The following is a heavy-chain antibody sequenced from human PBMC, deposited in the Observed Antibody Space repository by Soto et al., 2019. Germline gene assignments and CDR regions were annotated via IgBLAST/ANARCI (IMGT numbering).Heavy chain of an antibody. V-gene: IGHV1-69*13. J-gene: IGHJ4*02. D-gene: IGHD3-10*01. CDR1: GDTFSGYP. CDR3: ARDGGFGELKY. CDR2: IIPAFGTT. Sequence: SVKVSCKASGDTFSGYPINWVRQAPGEGLEWMGRIIPAFGTTNDAQRFEGRVTFTADESTNTAYMELRGLLSEDTAVYYCARDGGFGELKYWGPGTLVTVSS.